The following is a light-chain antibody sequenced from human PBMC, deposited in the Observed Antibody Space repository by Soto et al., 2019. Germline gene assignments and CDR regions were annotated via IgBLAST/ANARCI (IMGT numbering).Light chain of an antibody. CDR1: QGINNY. J-gene: IGKJ1*01. V-gene: IGKV1-27*01. CDR3: QKYKSAPWT. CDR2: AAS. Sequence: DIQMTQSPSSLSSSVGDRVTITCRASQGINNYLAWYQQKPGKVPKLLIYAASPLQSGVQSRFSGSGSGTDFTLTISSVQTEDVATYYCQKYKSAPWTFGQGTKVEIK.